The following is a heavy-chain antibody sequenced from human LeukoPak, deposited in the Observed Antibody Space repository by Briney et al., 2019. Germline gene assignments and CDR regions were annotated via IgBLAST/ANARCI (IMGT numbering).Heavy chain of an antibody. CDR2: IIPILGIA. Sequence: SVNASRKASGGTFSSYAISWVRQAPGQGLEWMGRIIPILGIANYAQKFQGRVTITADKSTSTAYMELSSLRSEDTAVYYCASVLSGIAVAGSFDPWGKGTVVTVSS. D-gene: IGHD6-19*01. V-gene: IGHV1-69*04. J-gene: IGHJ5*02. CDR1: GGTFSSYA. CDR3: ASVLSGIAVAGSFDP.